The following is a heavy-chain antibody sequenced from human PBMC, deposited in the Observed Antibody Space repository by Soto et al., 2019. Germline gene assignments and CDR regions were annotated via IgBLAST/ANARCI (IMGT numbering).Heavy chain of an antibody. CDR3: ARRRDWNDYYYYGMDV. Sequence: ASVKVSCKASGYTFTSYYMHWVRQAPGQGLEWMGIINPSGGSTSYAQKFQGRVTMTRDTSTSTVYMELSSLRSEDTAVYYCARRRDWNDYYYYGMDVWGQGTTVTVSS. J-gene: IGHJ6*02. CDR1: GYTFTSYY. V-gene: IGHV1-46*01. CDR2: INPSGGST. D-gene: IGHD1-1*01.